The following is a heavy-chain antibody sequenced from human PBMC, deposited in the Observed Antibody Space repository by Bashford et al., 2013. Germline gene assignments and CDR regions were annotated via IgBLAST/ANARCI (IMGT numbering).Heavy chain of an antibody. CDR2: INPRSGGT. CDR3: ARVVGAGLAYYYYGMDV. V-gene: IGHV1-2*02. D-gene: IGHD6-19*01. Sequence: ASVKVSCKASGYTFTDYYIHWVRQAPGQGLEWMGWINPRSGGTKFAQKFQGRVTMTRDTSTSTAYMELSSLRSEDTAVYYCARVVGAGLAYYYYGMDVWGQGTTVTVSS. J-gene: IGHJ6*02. CDR1: GYTFTDYY.